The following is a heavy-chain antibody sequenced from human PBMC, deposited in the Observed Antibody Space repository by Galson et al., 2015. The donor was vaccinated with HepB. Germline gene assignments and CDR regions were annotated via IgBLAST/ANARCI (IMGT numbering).Heavy chain of an antibody. CDR1: GFTFTTYT. Sequence: SLRLSCAASGFTFTTYTMSWVRQAPGKGLEWVSSISSSCDFIYYGDSVKGRFTISRDNAKNSLYLQMKSLKAEDTAVYYCARIGDFGDYESVDYWGPGTLVTVSS. CDR3: ARIGDFGDYESVDY. V-gene: IGHV3-21*01. J-gene: IGHJ4*02. CDR2: ISSSCDFI. D-gene: IGHD4-17*01.